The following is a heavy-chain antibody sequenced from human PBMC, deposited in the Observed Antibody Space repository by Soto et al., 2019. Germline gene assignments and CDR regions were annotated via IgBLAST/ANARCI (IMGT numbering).Heavy chain of an antibody. CDR3: AINEGIDVSTFDY. Sequence: QVQLVQSGAEVKTPGSSVKVSCKASGGIFTRYDIRWVRQAPGQGLEWMGAIIPIFGTANYAQKFQGRVTMTAVATTSPAYMELSSLRSEDTAMYYCAINEGIDVSTFDYWGQGTLVTVSS. CDR2: IIPIFGTA. CDR1: GGIFTRYD. J-gene: IGHJ4*02. D-gene: IGHD3-10*02. V-gene: IGHV1-69*01.